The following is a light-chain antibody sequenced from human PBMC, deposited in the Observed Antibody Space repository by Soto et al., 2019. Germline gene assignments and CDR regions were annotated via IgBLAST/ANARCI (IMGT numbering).Light chain of an antibody. J-gene: IGLJ1*01. V-gene: IGLV2-14*01. CDR2: DVS. CDR1: SSDVGGYNY. Sequence: QCALPQPASVSGSPGQSITISCTGTSSDVGGYNYVSWYQQHPGKAPKLMIYDVSNRPSGVSNRFSGSKSGNTASLTISGLQAEDEADYYCSSYTSSSTLGVFGTGTKVTVL. CDR3: SSYTSSSTLGV.